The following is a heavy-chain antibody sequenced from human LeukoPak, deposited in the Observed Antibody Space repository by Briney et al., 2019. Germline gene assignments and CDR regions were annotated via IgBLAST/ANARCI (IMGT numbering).Heavy chain of an antibody. V-gene: IGHV4-59*08. J-gene: IGHJ2*01. CDR2: IYYSGSSRST. D-gene: IGHD6-13*01. CDR3: ARRAAPNWYFDL. CDR1: GGSISSYY. Sequence: SETLSLTCTVSGGSISSYYWNWIRQPPRKGLEWIGYIYYSGSSRSTNYHPSLKSRVPISVDTSKNQFSLKPGSVTAAYTAVYYCARRAAPNWYFDLWGRGTLVTVSS.